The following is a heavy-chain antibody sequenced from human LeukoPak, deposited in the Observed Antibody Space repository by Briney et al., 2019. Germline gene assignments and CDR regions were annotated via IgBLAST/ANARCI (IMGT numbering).Heavy chain of an antibody. CDR3: ARETYDILTGTDYYMDV. Sequence: GASVKVSCKASGYTFTGYYMHWVRQAPGQGLEWMGWISAYNGNTNYAQKLQGRVTMTTDTSTSTAYMELRSLRSDDTAVYYCARETYDILTGTDYYMDVWGKGTTVTVSS. CDR1: GYTFTGYY. J-gene: IGHJ6*03. D-gene: IGHD3-9*01. V-gene: IGHV1-18*04. CDR2: ISAYNGNT.